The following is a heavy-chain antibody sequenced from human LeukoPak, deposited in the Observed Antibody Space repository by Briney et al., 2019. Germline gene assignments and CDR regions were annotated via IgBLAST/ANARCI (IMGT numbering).Heavy chain of an antibody. D-gene: IGHD3-16*01. CDR3: ARETSQKGAHYMDV. V-gene: IGHV4-59*01. CDR1: GGSISSYY. Sequence: SETLSLTCTVSGGSISSYYWSWIRQPPGKGLEWIGYICYSGSTNYNPSLTSRVTISVDTSKNQFSLKLSSVTAADTAVYYCARETSQKGAHYMDVWGKGTTVTISS. CDR2: ICYSGST. J-gene: IGHJ6*03.